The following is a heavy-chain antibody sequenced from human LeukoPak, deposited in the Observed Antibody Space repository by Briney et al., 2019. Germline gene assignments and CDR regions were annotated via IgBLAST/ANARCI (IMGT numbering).Heavy chain of an antibody. Sequence: GGSLRLSCAASGFTFSSYAMSWVRQAPGKGLEFVSAITSNGGRTFYANSVKGRFTISRDNSKNALYLQMDSLRADDMAVYYCARGAASGGYDYWGQGALVTVSS. D-gene: IGHD3-10*01. CDR2: ITSNGGRT. CDR3: ARGAASGGYDY. CDR1: GFTFSSYA. J-gene: IGHJ4*02. V-gene: IGHV3-64*01.